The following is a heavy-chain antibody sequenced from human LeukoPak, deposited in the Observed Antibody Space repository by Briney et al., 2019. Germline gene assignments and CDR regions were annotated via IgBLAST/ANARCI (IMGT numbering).Heavy chain of an antibody. J-gene: IGHJ4*02. CDR3: AKDSWEVGATAEIDY. CDR1: GFIFSNYG. D-gene: IGHD1-26*01. CDR2: IRYDGSDK. Sequence: PGGSLKLSCAASGFIFSNYGRHWVRQAPGKGLEWVTFIRYDGSDKYYADSVKGRFTISRDNSKNKVYLQMNSLRAEDTAVYYCAKDSWEVGATAEIDYWGQGTLVTVSS. V-gene: IGHV3-30*02.